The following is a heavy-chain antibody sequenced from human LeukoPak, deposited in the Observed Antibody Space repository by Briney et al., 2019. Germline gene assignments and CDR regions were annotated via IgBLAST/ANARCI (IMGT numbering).Heavy chain of an antibody. CDR2: IYYSGST. V-gene: IGHV4-59*12. Sequence: PSETLSLTCTVSGGSISSYYWSWIRQPPGKGLEWIGYIYYSGSTNYNPSLKSRVTISVDTSKNQFSLKLSSVTAADTAVYYCAREVSSGWPFDLWGRGTLVTVSS. CDR3: AREVSSGWPFDL. CDR1: GGSISSYY. J-gene: IGHJ2*01. D-gene: IGHD6-19*01.